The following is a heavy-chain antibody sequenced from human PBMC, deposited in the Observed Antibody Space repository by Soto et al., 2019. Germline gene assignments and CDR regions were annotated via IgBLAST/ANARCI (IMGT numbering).Heavy chain of an antibody. J-gene: IGHJ4*02. V-gene: IGHV3-30-3*01. CDR3: ARDPGGTDFDECTYYFDY. Sequence: QVQLVESGGGVVQPGRSLRLSCAASGFTFSSYAMHWVRQAPGKGLEWVAVISYDGSNKYYADSVKGRFTISRENSKNTMNLQMNSLRAEDTAVYYCARDPGGTDFDECTYYFDYWGQGTLVTVSS. CDR2: ISYDGSNK. D-gene: IGHD3-9*01. CDR1: GFTFSSYA.